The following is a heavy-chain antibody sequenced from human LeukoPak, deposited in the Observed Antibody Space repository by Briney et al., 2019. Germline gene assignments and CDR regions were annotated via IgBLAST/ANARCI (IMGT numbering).Heavy chain of an antibody. V-gene: IGHV3-23*01. CDR3: AKLFYGSWMYHFDC. D-gene: IGHD3-10*01. Sequence: GGSLRLSCATSGFTFSSYAMSWVRQAPGKGLAWVSPIIDSGGGTYYADSVKGRFTISRDNSKNTLYLQMDSLRADDTAVYYCAKLFYGSWMYHFDCWGQGTLVTVSS. J-gene: IGHJ4*02. CDR2: IIDSGGGT. CDR1: GFTFSSYA.